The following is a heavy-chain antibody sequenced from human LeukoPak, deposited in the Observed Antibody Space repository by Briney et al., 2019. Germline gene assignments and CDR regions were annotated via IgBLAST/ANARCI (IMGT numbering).Heavy chain of an antibody. Sequence: SETLSPTCTVSGGSISSYYWSWIRQPPGKGLEWIGYIYYSGSTNYNPSLKSRVTISVDTSKNQFSLKLSSVTAADTAVYYCARVYSYGYIDYWGQGTLVTVSS. D-gene: IGHD5-18*01. J-gene: IGHJ4*02. V-gene: IGHV4-59*01. CDR3: ARVYSYGYIDY. CDR1: GGSISSYY. CDR2: IYYSGST.